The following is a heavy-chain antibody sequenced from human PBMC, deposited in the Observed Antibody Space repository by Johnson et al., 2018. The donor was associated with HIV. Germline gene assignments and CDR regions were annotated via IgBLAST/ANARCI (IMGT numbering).Heavy chain of an antibody. CDR2: IYSGGST. CDR3: ARQTLRAFDI. V-gene: IGHV3-66*02. J-gene: IGHJ3*02. Sequence: VQLMESGGGLVQPGGSLRLSCAASGFTFSSYAMSWVRQAPGKGLEWVSVIYSGGSTYYADSVKGRFTISRDNSKNTLYLQMNSLRAEDTAVYYCARQTLRAFDIWGQGTMVTVSS. CDR1: GFTFSSYA.